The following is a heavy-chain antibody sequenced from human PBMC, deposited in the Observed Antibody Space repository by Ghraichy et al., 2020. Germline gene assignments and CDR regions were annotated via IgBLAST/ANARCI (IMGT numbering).Heavy chain of an antibody. CDR3: ARARYDFWSGYHPTVSYYGMDV. V-gene: IGHV4-34*01. Sequence: SQTLSLTCAVYGGSFSGYYWSWIRQPPGKGLEWIGEINHSGSTNYNPSLKSRVTISVDTSKNQFSLKLSSVTAADTAVYYCARARYDFWSGYHPTVSYYGMDVWGQGTTVTVSS. CDR1: GGSFSGYY. CDR2: INHSGST. D-gene: IGHD3-3*01. J-gene: IGHJ6*02.